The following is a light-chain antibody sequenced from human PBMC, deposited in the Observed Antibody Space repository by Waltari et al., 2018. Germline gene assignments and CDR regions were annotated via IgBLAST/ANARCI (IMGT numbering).Light chain of an antibody. Sequence: QSVLTHTPTASGPPWQTVTLSCSGTIANTGNNYVYGYQPLPGTAPKLLIYRNNQRPSGVPDRFSGSKSGTSASLAISGLRSEDEADYYCATWDDSLSGPVFGGGTKLTVL. J-gene: IGLJ3*02. CDR1: IANTGNNY. CDR3: ATWDDSLSGPV. V-gene: IGLV1-47*01. CDR2: RNN.